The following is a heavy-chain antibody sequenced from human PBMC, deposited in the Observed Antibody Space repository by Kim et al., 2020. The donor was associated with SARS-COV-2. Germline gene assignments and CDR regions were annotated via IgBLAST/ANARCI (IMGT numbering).Heavy chain of an antibody. V-gene: IGHV3-15*01. CDR2: IKSKTDGGTT. D-gene: IGHD6-6*01. J-gene: IGHJ5*02. CDR3: TTDEILAGARRGVRSMDPNWFEP. Sequence: GGSLRLSCAASGFTFSNAWMSWVRQAPGKGLEWVGRIKSKTDGGTTDYAAPVKGRFTISRDDSKNTLYLQMNSLKTEDTAVYYCTTDEILAGARRGVRSMDPNWFEPWGQGTLVTVSS. CDR1: GFTFSNAW.